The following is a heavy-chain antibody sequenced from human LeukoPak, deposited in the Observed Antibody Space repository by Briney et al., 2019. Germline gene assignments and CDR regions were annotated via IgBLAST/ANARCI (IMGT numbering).Heavy chain of an antibody. Sequence: SETLSLTCAVYGGSFSGYHWSWIRQPPGKGLEWIGEIDHSGSTNYNPPLKSRVTISVDTSKNQFSLKLSSVTAADTAVYYCAGNIAARLDYWAREPWSPSPQ. D-gene: IGHD6-6*01. J-gene: IGHJ4*02. CDR1: GGSFSGYH. CDR3: AGNIAARLDY. CDR2: IDHSGST. V-gene: IGHV4-34*01.